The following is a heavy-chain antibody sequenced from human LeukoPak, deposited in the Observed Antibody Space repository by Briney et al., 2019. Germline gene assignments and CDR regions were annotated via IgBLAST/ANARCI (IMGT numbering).Heavy chain of an antibody. D-gene: IGHD6-19*01. Sequence: PSETLSLTCIVYGGSISSISSYWGWLRQPPVKGLEWIGSIHYSGSTNYDPSLQSRVTITVDTSKNQFSLKLSSVTAADTAVYYCARHGGPVAGTGLLGFDYWGQGTLVTVSS. V-gene: IGHV4-39*01. J-gene: IGHJ4*02. CDR2: IHYSGST. CDR3: ARHGGPVAGTGLLGFDY. CDR1: GGSISSISSY.